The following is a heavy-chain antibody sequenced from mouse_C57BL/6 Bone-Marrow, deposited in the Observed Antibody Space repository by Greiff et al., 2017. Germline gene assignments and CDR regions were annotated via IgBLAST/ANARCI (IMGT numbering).Heavy chain of an antibody. CDR2: IYPSDSET. Sequence: QVQLQQSGAELVRPGSSVKLSCKASGYTFTSYWMDWVKQRPGQGLEWIGNIYPSDSETHYNQKFKDKATLTVYKSSSTAYMQLSSLTSEDSAVYYCARGLLRLDYWGQGTTLTVSS. CDR1: GYTFTSYW. CDR3: ARGLLRLDY. V-gene: IGHV1-61*01. J-gene: IGHJ2*01. D-gene: IGHD1-1*01.